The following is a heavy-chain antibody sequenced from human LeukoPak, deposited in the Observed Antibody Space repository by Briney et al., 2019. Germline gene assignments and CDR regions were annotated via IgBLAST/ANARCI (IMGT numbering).Heavy chain of an antibody. V-gene: IGHV4-31*03. CDR1: GGSISSGGYY. CDR3: ARRSCSGGSCYNAFDI. Sequence: NSSETLSLTCTVSGGSISSGGYYWSWIRQHPGKGLEWIGYIYYSGSTYYNPSLKSRVTISVDTSKNQFSLKLSSVTAADTAVYYCARRSCSGGSCYNAFDIWGQGTMVTVSS. D-gene: IGHD2-15*01. J-gene: IGHJ3*02. CDR2: IYYSGST.